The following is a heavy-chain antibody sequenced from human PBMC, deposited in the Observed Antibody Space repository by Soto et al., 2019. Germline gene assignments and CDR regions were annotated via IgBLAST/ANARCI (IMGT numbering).Heavy chain of an antibody. V-gene: IGHV4-34*01. J-gene: IGHJ4*02. CDR3: ASGPYDSSGYYPKGYFDY. CDR2: INHSGST. CDR1: GGSFSGYY. D-gene: IGHD3-22*01. Sequence: SETLSLTCAVYGGSFSGYYWSWIRQPPGKGLEWIGEINHSGSTNYNPSLKSRVTISVDTSKNQFSLKLSSVTAADTAVYYCASGPYDSSGYYPKGYFDYWGQGTLVTVSS.